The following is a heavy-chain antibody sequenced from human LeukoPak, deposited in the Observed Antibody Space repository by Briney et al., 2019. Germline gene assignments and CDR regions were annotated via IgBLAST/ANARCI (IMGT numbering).Heavy chain of an antibody. J-gene: IGHJ6*03. CDR3: ARDGAHDCTNGVCYSGYYYYYMDV. V-gene: IGHV3-30*04. Sequence: PGGSLRLSCAASGFTFSSYAMHWVRQAPGKGLEWVAVISYDGSNKYYADSVKGRFTISRDNSKNTLYLQMNSLRAEDTAVYYCARDGAHDCTNGVCYSGYYYYYMDVWGKGTTVTVSS. D-gene: IGHD2-8*01. CDR1: GFTFSSYA. CDR2: ISYDGSNK.